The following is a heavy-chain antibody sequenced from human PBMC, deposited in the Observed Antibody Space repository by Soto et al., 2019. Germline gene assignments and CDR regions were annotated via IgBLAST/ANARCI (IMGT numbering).Heavy chain of an antibody. D-gene: IGHD2-21*02. J-gene: IGHJ6*02. V-gene: IGHV5-51*01. CDR1: GYSFTSYW. CDR3: ARHQIVVVTAGYYYYYGMDV. CDR2: IYPGDSDT. Sequence: GESLTISCKGSGYSFTSYWIGWVRQMPVKGLEWMGIIYPGDSDTRYSPSFQGQVTISADKSISTAYLQWSSLKASDTAMYYCARHQIVVVTAGYYYYYGMDVWGQGTTVTVSS.